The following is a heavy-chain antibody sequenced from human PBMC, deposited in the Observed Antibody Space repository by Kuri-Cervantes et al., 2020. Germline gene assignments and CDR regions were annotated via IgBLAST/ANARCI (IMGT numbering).Heavy chain of an antibody. Sequence: GESLKISCKGSGYNFINYWIAWVRQMPGKGLELMGIIYPGDSDTRYSPSFQGQVTISADKSISTAYLQWSSLKASDTAMYYCARLGPGSGWFRFEYFQHWGQGTLVTVSS. V-gene: IGHV5-51*01. J-gene: IGHJ1*01. CDR3: ARLGPGSGWFRFEYFQH. CDR2: IYPGDSDT. D-gene: IGHD6-19*01. CDR1: GYNFINYW.